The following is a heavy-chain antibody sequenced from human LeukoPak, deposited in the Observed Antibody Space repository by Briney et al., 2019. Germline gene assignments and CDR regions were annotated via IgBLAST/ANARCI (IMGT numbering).Heavy chain of an antibody. CDR3: AATYYDSSGYQKDY. V-gene: IGHV3-23*01. CDR2: ISGSGGST. Sequence: QTGGSLRLSCAASGFTFSSYAMSWVRQAPGKGLEWVSAISGSGGSTYYADSVKGRFTISRDNSKNTLYLQMNSLRAEDTAVYYCAATYYDSSGYQKDYWGQGTLVTVSS. D-gene: IGHD3-22*01. CDR1: GFTFSSYA. J-gene: IGHJ4*02.